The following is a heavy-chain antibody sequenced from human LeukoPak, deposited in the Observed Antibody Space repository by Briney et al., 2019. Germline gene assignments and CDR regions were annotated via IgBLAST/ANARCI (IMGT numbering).Heavy chain of an antibody. Sequence: PGGSLRLSCAASGFTFDDYAMHWVRQAPGKGLEWVSGISWNSGSIGYADSVKGRFTISRDNAKNSLYLQMNSLRAEDTAVYYCARTSTSAFDYWGQGTLVTVSS. V-gene: IGHV3-9*01. CDR2: ISWNSGSI. J-gene: IGHJ4*02. CDR1: GFTFDDYA. D-gene: IGHD2-2*01. CDR3: ARTSTSAFDY.